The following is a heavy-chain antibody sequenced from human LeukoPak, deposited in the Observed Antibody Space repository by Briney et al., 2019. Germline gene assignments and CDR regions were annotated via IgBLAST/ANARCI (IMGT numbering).Heavy chain of an antibody. CDR3: ARFGGMNLDY. CDR1: GGSISSYY. J-gene: IGHJ4*02. D-gene: IGHD3-10*01. Sequence: SETLSLTCTVSGGSISSYYWSWNRQPPGKGLEWIGYIYYSGSTNYNPSLKSRVTISVDTSKNQFSLKLSSVTAADTAVYYCARFGGMNLDYWGQGTLVTVSS. V-gene: IGHV4-59*08. CDR2: IYYSGST.